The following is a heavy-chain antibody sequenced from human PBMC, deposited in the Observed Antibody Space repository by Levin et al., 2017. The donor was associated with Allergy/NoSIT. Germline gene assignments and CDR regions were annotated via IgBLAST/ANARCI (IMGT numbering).Heavy chain of an antibody. V-gene: IGHV3-21*01. J-gene: IGHJ4*02. Sequence: GESLKISCSASGFTFNIYTMNWVRQAPGKGLEWISFISTNSAYIFYADSVRGRFIISRDNAKGSVSLQMNSLRADDTAIYYCARGPEVWGQGTPVTVSS. CDR3: ARGPEV. CDR2: ISTNSAYI. CDR1: GFTFNIYT.